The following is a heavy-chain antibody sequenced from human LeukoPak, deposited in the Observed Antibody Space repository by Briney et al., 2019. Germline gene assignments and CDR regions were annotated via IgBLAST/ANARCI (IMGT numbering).Heavy chain of an antibody. J-gene: IGHJ4*02. V-gene: IGHV4-39*07. Sequence: SETLSLTCTVSGGSISSSSYYWGWIRQPPGKGLEWIGSIYYSGSTYYNPSLKSRVTIPVDTSKNQFSLKLSSVTAADTAVYYCARGTTASFDYWGQGTLVTVSS. D-gene: IGHD4-17*01. CDR1: GGSISSSSYY. CDR2: IYYSGST. CDR3: ARGTTASFDY.